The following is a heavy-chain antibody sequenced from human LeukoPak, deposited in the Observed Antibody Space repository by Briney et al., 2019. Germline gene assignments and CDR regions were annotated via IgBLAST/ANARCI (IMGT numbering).Heavy chain of an antibody. J-gene: IGHJ4*02. V-gene: IGHV3-21*01. Sequence: GGSLRLSRAASGFTFSSYSMNWVRQAPGKGLEWVSSISSSSSYIYYADSVKGRFNISRDNAKNSLYLQMNSLRAEDTAVYYCAKILGQQLVTIDKWGPGTLVTVSS. CDR3: AKILGQQLVTIDK. CDR1: GFTFSSYS. D-gene: IGHD6-13*01. CDR2: ISSSSSYI.